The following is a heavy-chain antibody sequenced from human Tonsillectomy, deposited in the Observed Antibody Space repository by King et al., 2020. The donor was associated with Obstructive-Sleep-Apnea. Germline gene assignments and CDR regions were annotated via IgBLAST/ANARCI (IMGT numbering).Heavy chain of an antibody. CDR1: GGSTSSYY. J-gene: IGHJ4*02. CDR2: IFYSGST. D-gene: IGHD3-22*01. V-gene: IGHV4-59*08. CDR3: ARLRRVILVDTGLVFDY. Sequence: VQLQESGPGLVKPSETLSLTCTVSGGSTSSYYWSWIRQPPGKGLGCIGYIFYSGSTNYNPSLKSRVTISIDTSKNQFSLHLSSGTAADTAVYYCARLRRVILVDTGLVFDYWGQGTLVTVSS.